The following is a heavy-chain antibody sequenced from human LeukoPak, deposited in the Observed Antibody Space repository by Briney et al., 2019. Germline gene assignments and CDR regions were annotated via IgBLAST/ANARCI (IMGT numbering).Heavy chain of an antibody. CDR1: GYSFTAFY. CDR3: ARDGEYGTGSYYRGCFDY. Sequence: ASVKVSCTASGYSFTAFYIHWVRQAPGQGLEWMGWIHPRSGETNYAYKFRGRVTMTRDTSISTTYMDLGSLGSVDTAVYYCARDGEYGTGSYYRGCFDYWGQGTLVTVSS. D-gene: IGHD3-10*01. CDR2: IHPRSGET. J-gene: IGHJ4*02. V-gene: IGHV1-2*02.